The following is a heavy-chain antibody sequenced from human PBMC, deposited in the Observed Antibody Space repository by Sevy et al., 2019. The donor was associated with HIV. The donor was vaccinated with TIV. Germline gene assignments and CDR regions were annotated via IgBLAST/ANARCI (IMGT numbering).Heavy chain of an antibody. V-gene: IGHV4-59*01. CDR1: GGSISAYY. D-gene: IGHD5-12*01. J-gene: IGHJ5*02. Sequence: SETLSLTCTVFGGSISAYYWSWIRQSPEKGLQYIGYIYYTGSTNYNPSLKSRVTISVDTSKNQFSLRLTSVTAADTAIHYCARAPPVRSGDDALNWFDPWGQGTLVTVSS. CDR2: IYYTGST. CDR3: ARAPPVRSGDDALNWFDP.